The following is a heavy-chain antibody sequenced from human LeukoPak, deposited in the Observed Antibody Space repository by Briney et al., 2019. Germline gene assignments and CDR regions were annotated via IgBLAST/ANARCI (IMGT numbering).Heavy chain of an antibody. D-gene: IGHD3-3*01. V-gene: IGHV4-39*07. J-gene: IGHJ4*02. Sequence: SETLSLTCTVSAGSIDISNYYWGWHRQPPGQGLEWVGSNYYSGSTYYSQSLKSRVTISVDTSKNQFSLKLSAVTAADTAVYSCARVAPSTTFGVVTHRILDYWGQGTLVTVSS. CDR2: NYYSGST. CDR3: ARVAPSTTFGVVTHRILDY. CDR1: AGSIDISNYY.